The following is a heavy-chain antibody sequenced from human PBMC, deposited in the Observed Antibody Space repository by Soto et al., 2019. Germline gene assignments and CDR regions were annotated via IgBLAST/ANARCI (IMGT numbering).Heavy chain of an antibody. D-gene: IGHD2-2*01. CDR3: ARVGSCLRSSCLYYGMDV. CDR1: GGDFKNFI. J-gene: IGHJ6*02. V-gene: IGHV1-69*01. CDR2: VIPIFGTP. Sequence: VQLVQSGAEVRKPGSSVKVSCKASGGDFKNFIIAWVRQAPGHGLEWMGGVIPIFGTPNFVQKFQDRVTTTADEATSTTYMKLRSLRSEDTAGYYCARVGSCLRSSCLYYGMDVWGQGTTVIVSS.